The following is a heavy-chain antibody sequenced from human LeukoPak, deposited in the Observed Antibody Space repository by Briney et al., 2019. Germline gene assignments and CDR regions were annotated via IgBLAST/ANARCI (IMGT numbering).Heavy chain of an antibody. CDR2: IYHSGST. CDR3: AGDSSGWSGWFDP. Sequence: SQTLSLTCAVSGGSISSGGYSWSWIRQPPGKGLEWIGYIYHSGSTYYNPSLKSRVTISVDRSKNQFSLKLSSVTAADTAVYYCAGDSSGWSGWFDPWGQGTLVTVSS. CDR1: GGSISSGGYS. J-gene: IGHJ5*02. V-gene: IGHV4-30-2*02. D-gene: IGHD6-19*01.